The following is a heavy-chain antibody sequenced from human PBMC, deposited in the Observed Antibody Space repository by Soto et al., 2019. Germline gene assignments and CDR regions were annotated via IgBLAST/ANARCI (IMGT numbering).Heavy chain of an antibody. V-gene: IGHV4-34*01. CDR2: INHSGST. D-gene: IGHD3-3*01. CDR1: GRSVSGYY. J-gene: IGHJ6*02. CDR3: ARGTIFGVGNYYYGMDV. Sequence: SETLSLTCAVYGRSVSGYYWSWIRQPPGKGLEWIGEINHSGSTTYNPSLKSRVTISVDTSYNQFSLKPSSVTAADTAVYYCARGTIFGVGNYYYGMDVWGQGNTVTVS.